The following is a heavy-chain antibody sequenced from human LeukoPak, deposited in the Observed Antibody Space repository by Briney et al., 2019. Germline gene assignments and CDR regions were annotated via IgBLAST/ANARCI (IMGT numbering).Heavy chain of an antibody. J-gene: IGHJ5*02. D-gene: IGHD4-17*01. V-gene: IGHV3-7*04. CDR3: ARVTVTRMHNWFDP. Sequence: GGSLRLSCAASGFTFSSYWMSWVRQAPGKGLEWVANIKQDGSEKYYVDSVKGRFTISRDNAKNSLYLQMNSLRAEDTAVYYCARVTVTRMHNWFDPWGQGTLVTASS. CDR1: GFTFSSYW. CDR2: IKQDGSEK.